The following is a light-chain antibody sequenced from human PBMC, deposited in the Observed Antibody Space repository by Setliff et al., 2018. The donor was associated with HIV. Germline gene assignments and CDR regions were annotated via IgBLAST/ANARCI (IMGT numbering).Light chain of an antibody. CDR3: QVWDTSSDRGV. V-gene: IGLV3-21*04. CDR2: FDS. J-gene: IGLJ3*02. CDR1: NIGSKS. Sequence: SYELTQSPSVSVAPGKTARITCGGYNIGSKSVHWHQQKPGQAPMLVISFDSDRPSEIPERFSGSNSGNTATLTISRVDAGDEADYYCQVWDTSSDRGVFGGGTKVTVL.